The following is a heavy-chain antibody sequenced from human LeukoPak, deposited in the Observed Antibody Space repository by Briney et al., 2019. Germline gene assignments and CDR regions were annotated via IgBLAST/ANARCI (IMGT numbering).Heavy chain of an antibody. J-gene: IGHJ4*02. Sequence: ASVKVSCKASGYTFTSYGISWVRQAPGQGLEWMGWISAYNGNTNYAQKLQGRVTMTTDTSTSTAYMELRSLRSDDTAVYYCARDPCTWGHQYYFDYWGQGTLVTVSS. CDR1: GYTFTSYG. CDR3: ARDPCTWGHQYYFDY. D-gene: IGHD7-27*01. V-gene: IGHV1-18*01. CDR2: ISAYNGNT.